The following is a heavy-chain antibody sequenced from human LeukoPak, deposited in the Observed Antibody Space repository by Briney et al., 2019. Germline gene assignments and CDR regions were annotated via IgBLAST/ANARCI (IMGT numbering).Heavy chain of an antibody. Sequence: GGSLRLSCAASGFTFSSYWMHWVRQAPGKGLVWVSRINSDGSTTNYADSVKGRFTISRDNAKNTLYLQMNSLRAVDTAVYYCARGGFRAYYCDSWGQGTLVTVSS. J-gene: IGHJ4*02. D-gene: IGHD3-10*01. CDR3: ARGGFRAYYCDS. CDR1: GFTFSSYW. CDR2: INSDGSTT. V-gene: IGHV3-74*01.